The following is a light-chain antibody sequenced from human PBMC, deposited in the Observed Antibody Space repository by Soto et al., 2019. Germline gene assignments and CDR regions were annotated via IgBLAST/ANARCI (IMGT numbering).Light chain of an antibody. CDR1: SANIGAGYD. V-gene: IGLV1-40*01. CDR2: GNN. J-gene: IGLJ1*01. CDR3: HSYDSTQSGLYV. Sequence: QSVLTQPPSMSGAPGQRVTISCTGTSANIGAGYDVHWYQQLPGMAPKLLIYGNNKRPSGVPDRCSGSKSGTSASLAITGLQAEDDAHYYCHSYDSTQSGLYVLGTGTKLTVL.